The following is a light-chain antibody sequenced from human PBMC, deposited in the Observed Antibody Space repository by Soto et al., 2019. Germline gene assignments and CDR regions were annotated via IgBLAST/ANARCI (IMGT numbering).Light chain of an antibody. J-gene: IGKJ5*01. CDR3: QQTYSDPL. Sequence: DIQVTQSPSSLSASVGDRVTITCRASQSVDIYLHWYQHKTGKAPNLLIYAASRLQDGVPSRFSGSGSGTDFTLTISSLQPEDFATYYCQQTYSDPLFGQGTRLDIK. CDR1: QSVDIY. CDR2: AAS. V-gene: IGKV1-39*01.